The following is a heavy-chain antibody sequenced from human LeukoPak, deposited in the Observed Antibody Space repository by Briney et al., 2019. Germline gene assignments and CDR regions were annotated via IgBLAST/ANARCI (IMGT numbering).Heavy chain of an antibody. V-gene: IGHV3-30*18. CDR3: AKDTTVPWYYGMDV. D-gene: IGHD3-10*01. J-gene: IGHJ6*02. CDR1: GFTFSSYG. Sequence: GSLRLSCAASGFTFSSYGMHWVRQAPGKGLEWVAVISYDGSNKYYADSVKGRFTISRDNSKNTLYLQMNSLRAEDTAVYYCAKDTTVPWYYGMDVWGQGTLVTVSS. CDR2: ISYDGSNK.